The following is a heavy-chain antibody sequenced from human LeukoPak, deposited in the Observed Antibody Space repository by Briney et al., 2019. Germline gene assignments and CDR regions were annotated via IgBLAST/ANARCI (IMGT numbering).Heavy chain of an antibody. J-gene: IGHJ3*02. Sequence: SETLSLTCTVSGGSISSGGYYWSWIRQHPGKGLEWIGYIYYSGSTYYNPSLKSRVTISVDTSKNQFSLKLSSVTAADTAVYYCARDTEYYYDSSGYYYQDDAFDIWGQGTMVTVSS. V-gene: IGHV4-31*03. CDR1: GGSISSGGYY. CDR3: ARDTEYYYDSSGYYYQDDAFDI. CDR2: IYYSGST. D-gene: IGHD3-22*01.